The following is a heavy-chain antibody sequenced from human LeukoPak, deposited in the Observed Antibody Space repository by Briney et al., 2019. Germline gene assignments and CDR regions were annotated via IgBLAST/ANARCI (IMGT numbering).Heavy chain of an antibody. J-gene: IGHJ2*01. CDR2: ISSGSGYI. Sequence: PGGSLRLSCAASGFAFSNYSMNWVRQAPGKGLEWVSSISSGSGYIYYADSVKGRFTISRDNAKNSLYLQMNSLRAEDTAVYYCARRFTVITDWYLDHWGRGTLVTVSS. V-gene: IGHV3-21*01. D-gene: IGHD4-17*01. CDR3: ARRFTVITDWYLDH. CDR1: GFAFSNYS.